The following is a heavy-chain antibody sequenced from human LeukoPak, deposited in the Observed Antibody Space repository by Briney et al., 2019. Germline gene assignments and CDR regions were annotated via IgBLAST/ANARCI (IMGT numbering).Heavy chain of an antibody. CDR1: GFTFSSYA. D-gene: IGHD6-13*01. CDR3: ARDPLSSSSFDL. V-gene: IGHV3-23*01. CDR2: ISGSGGST. J-gene: IGHJ4*02. Sequence: PGGSLRLSCAASGFTFSSYAMSWVRQAPGKGLEWVSAISGSGGSTYYADSVKGRFTISRDNAKNSLYLQMNSLGAEDTAVYYCARDPLSSSSFDLWGQGTLVTVSS.